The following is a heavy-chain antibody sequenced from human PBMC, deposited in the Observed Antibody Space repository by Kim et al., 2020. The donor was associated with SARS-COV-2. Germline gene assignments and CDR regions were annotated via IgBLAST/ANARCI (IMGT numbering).Heavy chain of an antibody. CDR3: AREDRPITMVRGVHVSLRVGYYYYYGMDV. D-gene: IGHD3-10*01. J-gene: IGHJ6*04. CDR2: INAGNGNT. CDR1: GYTFTSYA. V-gene: IGHV1-3*01. Sequence: ASVKVSCKASGYTFTSYAMHWVRQAPGQRLEWMGWINAGNGNTKYSQKFQGRVTITRDTSASTAYMELSSLRSEDTAVYYCAREDRPITMVRGVHVSLRVGYYYYYGMDVWGEGTTVTVSS.